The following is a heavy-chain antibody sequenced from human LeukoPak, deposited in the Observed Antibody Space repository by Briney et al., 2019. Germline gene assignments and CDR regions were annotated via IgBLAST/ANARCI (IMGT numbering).Heavy chain of an antibody. Sequence: SETLSLTCAVYGGSFSGYYWSWIRQPPGKGLEWIGEINHSGSTNYNPSLKSRVTISVDTSKNQFSLKMSSVTAADTAVYYCARATGYYGSGSYYQGGPFDYWGQGTLVTVSS. CDR1: GGSFSGYY. D-gene: IGHD3-10*01. CDR3: ARATGYYGSGSYYQGGPFDY. CDR2: INHSGST. J-gene: IGHJ4*02. V-gene: IGHV4-34*01.